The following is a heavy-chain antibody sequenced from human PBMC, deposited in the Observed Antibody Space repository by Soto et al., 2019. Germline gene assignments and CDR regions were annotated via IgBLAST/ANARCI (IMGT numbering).Heavy chain of an antibody. D-gene: IGHD5-12*01. V-gene: IGHV1-18*01. Sequence: QVQLVQSGAEVKKPGASVKVSCKASGYTFTSYGISWVRQAPGQGLEWMGWISAYNGNTNYAQKLQGRVTMTTDASTSTAYLELRSLRSDDTALYYCASGLVATIQRLGFEPWGQGTLVTVSS. J-gene: IGHJ5*02. CDR2: ISAYNGNT. CDR3: ASGLVATIQRLGFEP. CDR1: GYTFTSYG.